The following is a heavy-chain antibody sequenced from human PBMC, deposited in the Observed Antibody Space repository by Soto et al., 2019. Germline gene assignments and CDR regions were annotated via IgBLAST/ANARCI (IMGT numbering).Heavy chain of an antibody. CDR1: GFTFSSYG. D-gene: IGHD2-8*01. CDR2: ISYDGSNK. Sequence: QVQLVESGGGVVQPGRSLRLSCAASGFTFSSYGMHWVRHAPGKGLEWVAVISYDGSNKYYADSVKGRFTISRDNSKNTLYLQMNSLRAEDTAVYYCAKEVLRAFDYWGQGTLVTVSS. V-gene: IGHV3-30*18. CDR3: AKEVLRAFDY. J-gene: IGHJ4*02.